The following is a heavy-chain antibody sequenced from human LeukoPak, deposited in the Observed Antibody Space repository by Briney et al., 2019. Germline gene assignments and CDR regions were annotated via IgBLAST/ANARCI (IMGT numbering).Heavy chain of an antibody. CDR2: ISGDGGST. Sequence: PGGSLRLSCVASGFTFSSYAMHWVRQAPGKGLEWVSLISGDGGSTYYADSVKGRFTISRDNSKNSLYLHMSTLRTEDTALYYCAKDLGRWPDRFDYWGQGTLVTVSS. CDR1: GFTFSSYA. CDR3: AKDLGRWPDRFDY. V-gene: IGHV3-43*02. J-gene: IGHJ4*02. D-gene: IGHD4-23*01.